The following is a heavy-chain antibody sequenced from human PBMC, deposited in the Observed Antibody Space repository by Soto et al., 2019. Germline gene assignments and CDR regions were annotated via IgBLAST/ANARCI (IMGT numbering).Heavy chain of an antibody. Sequence: QVQLVESGGGVVQPGRSLRLSCAASGFTFSSYGMHWVRQAPGKGLEWVAVISYDGSNKYYADSVKGRFTISRDNSKNTLYRQMNSLRAEDTAVYSCAKGLEQSVRLDYFDYWGRGTLVTVSS. CDR1: GFTFSSYG. CDR2: ISYDGSNK. V-gene: IGHV3-30*18. J-gene: IGHJ4*02. D-gene: IGHD6-19*01. CDR3: AKGLEQSVRLDYFDY.